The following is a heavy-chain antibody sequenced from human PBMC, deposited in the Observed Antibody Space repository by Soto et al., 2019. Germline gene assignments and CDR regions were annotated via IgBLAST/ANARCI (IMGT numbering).Heavy chain of an antibody. CDR1: GYTFTSYA. CDR3: ARGDYYDSSGYLRSSWFDP. Sequence: ASVKVSFKASGYTFTSYAMHWLRQAPGQRLEWMGWINAGNGNTKYSQKFQGRVTITRDTSASTAYMELSSLRSEDTAVYYCARGDYYDSSGYLRSSWFDPWGQGTLVTVSS. V-gene: IGHV1-3*01. J-gene: IGHJ5*02. D-gene: IGHD3-22*01. CDR2: INAGNGNT.